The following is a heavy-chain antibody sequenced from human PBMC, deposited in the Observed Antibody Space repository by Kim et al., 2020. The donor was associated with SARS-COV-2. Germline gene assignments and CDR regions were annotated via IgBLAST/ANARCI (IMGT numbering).Heavy chain of an antibody. CDR2: ISWNSGSI. Sequence: GGSLRLSCAASGFTFGDYAMHWVRQAPGKGLEWVSGISWNSGSIGYADSVKCRFTISRDNAKNSLYLQMNSLRAEDTALYYCAKDIWFGEFSYGMDVWGQGTTVTVSS. CDR1: GFTFGDYA. J-gene: IGHJ6*02. D-gene: IGHD3-10*01. CDR3: AKDIWFGEFSYGMDV. V-gene: IGHV3-9*01.